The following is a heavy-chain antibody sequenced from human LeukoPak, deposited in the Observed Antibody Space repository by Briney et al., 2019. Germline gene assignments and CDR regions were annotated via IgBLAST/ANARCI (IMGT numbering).Heavy chain of an antibody. CDR2: VSSSGATI. CDR3: AREGNIVAPGGYHSYGMDV. J-gene: IGHJ6*02. V-gene: IGHV3-48*03. Sequence: GGSLRLSRAASGFSFSNCDINWVRQAPGRGLEWVSYVSSSGATIYFADSVKGRVTISRDNAKNSLYLQMNSVRVEDTAIYYCAREGNIVAPGGYHSYGMDVWGQGTTVTVSS. D-gene: IGHD5-12*01. CDR1: GFSFSNCD.